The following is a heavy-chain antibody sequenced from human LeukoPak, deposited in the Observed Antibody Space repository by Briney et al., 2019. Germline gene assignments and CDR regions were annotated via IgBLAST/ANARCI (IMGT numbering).Heavy chain of an antibody. CDR2: IYYSGST. CDR3: ARGVVIAPQTFDY. D-gene: IGHD2-21*01. Sequence: SETLSLTCTVSGESISGFYWTWIRQPPGKGLEWIGYIYYSGSTNYNPSLKSRVTISVDTSKNQFSLRLSSVTAADTAVYYCARGVVIAPQTFDYWGQGTLVTVSS. V-gene: IGHV4-59*01. J-gene: IGHJ4*02. CDR1: GESISGFY.